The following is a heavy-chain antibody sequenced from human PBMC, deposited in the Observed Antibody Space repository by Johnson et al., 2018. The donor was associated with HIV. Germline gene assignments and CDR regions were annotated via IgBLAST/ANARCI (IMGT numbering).Heavy chain of an antibody. CDR3: AKGYIASAGDGWDAFDI. J-gene: IGHJ3*02. CDR1: GFTFSSYG. V-gene: IGHV3-33*06. D-gene: IGHD6-13*01. CDR2: IWYDGSNK. Sequence: QVLLVESGGGVVQPVRSLRLSCAASGFTFSSYGMHWVRQAPGKGLEWVAVIWYDGSNKYYADSVKGRFTISRDNSKNTLYLQMNSLRAEDTAVYYCAKGYIASAGDGWDAFDIWGQGTMVTVSS.